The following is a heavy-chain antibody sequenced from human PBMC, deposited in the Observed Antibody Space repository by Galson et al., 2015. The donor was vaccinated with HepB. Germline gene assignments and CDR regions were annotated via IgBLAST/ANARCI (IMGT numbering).Heavy chain of an antibody. CDR3: AKASGPDYYMDV. V-gene: IGHV3-30*18. J-gene: IGHJ6*03. CDR1: EFTFSNHG. CDR2: ISSSGTRK. Sequence: SLRLSCAASEFTFSNHGMHWVRQTPGKGLEWVARISSSGTRKYFADSVKGRFTISRDNSKNTLYLQMNSLRSEDTAVYYCAKASGPDYYMDVWGKGTTVTVSS. D-gene: IGHD3-10*01.